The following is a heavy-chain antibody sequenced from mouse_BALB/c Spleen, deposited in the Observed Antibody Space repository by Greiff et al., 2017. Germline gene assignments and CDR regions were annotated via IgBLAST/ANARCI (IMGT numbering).Heavy chain of an antibody. CDR2: IYPGGGYT. Sequence: VQLVESGAELVRPGTSVKISCKASGYTFTNYWLGWVKQRPGHGLEWIGDIYPGGGYTNYNEKFKGKATLTADTSSSTAYMQLSSLTSEDSAVYFCARFSFLYGSSWYFDVWGAGTTVTVSS. CDR1: GYTFTNYW. V-gene: IGHV1-63*02. D-gene: IGHD1-1*01. J-gene: IGHJ1*01. CDR3: ARFSFLYGSSWYFDV.